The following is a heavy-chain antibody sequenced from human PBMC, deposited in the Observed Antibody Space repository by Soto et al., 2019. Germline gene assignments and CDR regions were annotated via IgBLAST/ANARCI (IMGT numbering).Heavy chain of an antibody. D-gene: IGHD4-4*01. CDR1: GYTFTSYG. J-gene: IGHJ4*02. CDR3: ARDYSNYYFDY. Sequence: ASVKVSCKASGYTFTSYGISWVRQAPGQGLEWMGWISANNGSTNYAQKLQGRVTMTRDTSISTAYMELSRLRSDDTAVYYCARDYSNYYFDYWGQGTLVTVSS. CDR2: ISANNGST. V-gene: IGHV1-18*01.